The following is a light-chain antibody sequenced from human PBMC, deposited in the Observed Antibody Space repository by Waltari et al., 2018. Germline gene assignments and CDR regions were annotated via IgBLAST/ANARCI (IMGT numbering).Light chain of an antibody. V-gene: IGKV1-39*01. CDR2: AAS. Sequence: DIQMTQSPSSLSASVGDRVTITCRASQNINSFLNLYQQKPGGAPKLLIYAASSLHSGVPSRFSGSGSGTDYTLTISSLQPEDFATYYCQQSYSTWTSGQGTKVEIK. J-gene: IGKJ1*01. CDR1: QNINSF. CDR3: QQSYSTWT.